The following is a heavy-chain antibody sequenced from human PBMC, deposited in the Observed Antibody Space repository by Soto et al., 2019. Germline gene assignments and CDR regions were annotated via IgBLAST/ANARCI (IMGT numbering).Heavy chain of an antibody. V-gene: IGHV3-23*01. Sequence: GGSLRLSCAASGFTFSSYAMSWVRQAPGKGLEWVSAISGSGGSTYYADSVKGRFTISKDNSKNTLYLQMNSLRAEDTAVYYCAKVGRGVVAGYMDVWGKGTTVTVSS. CDR3: AKVGRGVVAGYMDV. CDR2: ISGSGGST. CDR1: GFTFSSYA. D-gene: IGHD2-21*01. J-gene: IGHJ6*03.